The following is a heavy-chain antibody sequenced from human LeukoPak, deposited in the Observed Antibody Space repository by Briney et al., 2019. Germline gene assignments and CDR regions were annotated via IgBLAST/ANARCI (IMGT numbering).Heavy chain of an antibody. CDR3: AKALVGYCSSTSCYTSYYMDV. CDR1: GFTFSSYG. CDR2: IRYDGSNK. Sequence: GGSLRLSCAASGFTFSSYGMHWVRQAPGKGLEWVAFIRYDGSNKYYADSVKGRFTISRDNSKNTLYLQMNSLRAEDTAVYYCAKALVGYCSSTSCYTSYYMDVWGKGTTVTVSS. V-gene: IGHV3-30*02. J-gene: IGHJ6*03. D-gene: IGHD2-2*02.